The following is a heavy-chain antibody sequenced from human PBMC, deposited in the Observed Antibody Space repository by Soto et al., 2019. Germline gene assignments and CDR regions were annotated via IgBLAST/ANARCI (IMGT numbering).Heavy chain of an antibody. J-gene: IGHJ5*02. CDR2: ISASGGLK. CDR1: GFTFTNYA. V-gene: IGHV3-23*01. CDR3: AREVGAPSGWLDP. D-gene: IGHD1-26*01. Sequence: GGSLRLSCAASGFTFTNYAMTWVRQTPGKGLEWVSGISASGGLKYYADSVRGRFTVSRDNSKNILYLQMDNLRDEDTALYYCAREVGAPSGWLDPWGQGTQVTVSS.